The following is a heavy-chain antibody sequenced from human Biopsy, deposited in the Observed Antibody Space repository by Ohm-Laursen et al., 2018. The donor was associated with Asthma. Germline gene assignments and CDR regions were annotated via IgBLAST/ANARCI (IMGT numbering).Heavy chain of an antibody. CDR3: ARDVMEWYLTAFDF. CDR2: CGSYYYGGLK. J-gene: IGHJ4*02. D-gene: IGHD3-3*01. Sequence: SLRLSCAASGFSFRSYAMHWVRQAPGKGLEWVAECGSYYYGGLKYYADSVNGRFTVSRDDSKNTLYLQMISLRPDDTAVYYCARDVMEWYLTAFDFWGQGTLVTVSS. V-gene: IGHV3-30-3*01. CDR1: GFSFRSYA.